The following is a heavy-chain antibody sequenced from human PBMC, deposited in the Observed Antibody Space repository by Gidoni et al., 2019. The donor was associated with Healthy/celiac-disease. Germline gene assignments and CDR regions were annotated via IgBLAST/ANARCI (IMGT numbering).Heavy chain of an antibody. J-gene: IGHJ4*02. D-gene: IGHD2-15*01. CDR3: AKDQGYCSGGSCYLGFEFDY. Sequence: EVQLLESGGGLVQPGGSLRLSCAASGLTFSSYAMSWVRQAPGKGLEWVSAISGSGGSTYYADSVKGRFTISRDNSKNTLYLQMNSLRAEDTAVYYCAKDQGYCSGGSCYLGFEFDYWGQGTLVTVSS. CDR2: ISGSGGST. CDR1: GLTFSSYA. V-gene: IGHV3-23*01.